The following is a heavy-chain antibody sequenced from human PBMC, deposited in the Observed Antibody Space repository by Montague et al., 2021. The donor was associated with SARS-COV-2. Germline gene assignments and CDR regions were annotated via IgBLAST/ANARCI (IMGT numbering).Heavy chain of an antibody. CDR3: ARQDIQLRFDL. Sequence: SETLSLTCTVSSGSISNDIYYWGWIRQPPGKGPEWIGGSRYGGTSYYNPSLKSRVTISIDTSKNQCSLKMTPVTAADTAVYFCARQDIQLRFDLWGRGTLVTVSS. CDR2: SRYGGTS. CDR1: SGSISNDIYY. D-gene: IGHD1-1*01. J-gene: IGHJ2*01. V-gene: IGHV4-39*01.